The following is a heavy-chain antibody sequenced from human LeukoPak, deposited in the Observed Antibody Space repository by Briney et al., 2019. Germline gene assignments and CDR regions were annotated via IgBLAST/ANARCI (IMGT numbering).Heavy chain of an antibody. J-gene: IGHJ4*02. CDR1: GFTFSSYA. V-gene: IGHV3-23*01. D-gene: IGHD6-19*01. Sequence: PGGSLRLSCAASGFTFSSYAMSWVRQAPGKGLEWVSTISDRGDSTYYADSVKGRFTISRDNSKNTLYLQMNSLRAEDTAIYYCAKTIIEVADDFDYWGQGTLVTVSS. CDR3: AKTIIEVADDFDY. CDR2: ISDRGDST.